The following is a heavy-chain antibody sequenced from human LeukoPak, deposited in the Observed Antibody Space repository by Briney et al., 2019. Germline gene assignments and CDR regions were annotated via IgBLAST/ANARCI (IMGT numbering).Heavy chain of an antibody. CDR1: GYTFTSYG. Sequence: ASVKVSCKASGYTFTSYGISWVRQAPGQGLEWMGWISAYNGNTNYAQKLQGRVTMTTDTSMSTAYKELRSLGSDDTAVYYCARIGITMVRGVYYYYYYMDVWGKGTTVTVSS. D-gene: IGHD3-10*01. V-gene: IGHV1-18*01. J-gene: IGHJ6*03. CDR3: ARIGITMVRGVYYYYYYMDV. CDR2: ISAYNGNT.